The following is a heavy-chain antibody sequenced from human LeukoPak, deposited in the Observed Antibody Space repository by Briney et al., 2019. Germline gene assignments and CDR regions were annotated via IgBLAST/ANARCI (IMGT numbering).Heavy chain of an antibody. CDR1: GFTVSSNY. Sequence: GGSLRLSCAASGFTVSSNYMSWVRQAPGKGLEWVSVIYSGGSTYYADSVKGRFTISRDNSKNTLYLQMNSLRAEDTAVYYCARDHPHYDSSGYYFVDHWGQGTLVTVSS. CDR3: ARDHPHYDSSGYYFVDH. CDR2: IYSGGST. V-gene: IGHV3-53*01. D-gene: IGHD3-22*01. J-gene: IGHJ4*02.